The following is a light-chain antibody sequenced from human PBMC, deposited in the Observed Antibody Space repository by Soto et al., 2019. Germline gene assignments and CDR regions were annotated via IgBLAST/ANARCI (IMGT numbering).Light chain of an antibody. CDR2: EVS. J-gene: IGLJ1*01. V-gene: IGLV2-14*01. CDR1: SSDIANYNY. Sequence: QSVLTQPASVSGSPGQSITISCTGTSSDIANYNYVSWYQQHPGKAPKLIIYEVSNRPSGVSNRFSGSKSGNTASLTISGLQAEDEADYYCSSYTTRSNLYVFGTGTKLTVL. CDR3: SSYTTRSNLYV.